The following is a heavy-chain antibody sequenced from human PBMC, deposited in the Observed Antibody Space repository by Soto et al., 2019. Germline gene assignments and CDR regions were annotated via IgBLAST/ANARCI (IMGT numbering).Heavy chain of an antibody. CDR2: IKSKTDGGTT. CDR3: TTDRAYGVSSSAPFDY. CDR1: GFTFSNAW. J-gene: IGHJ4*02. D-gene: IGHD6-13*01. Sequence: PGGSLRLSCAASGFTFSNAWMSWVRQAPGKGLEWVGRIKSKTDGGTTDYAAHVKGRFTIARDDSKNTLYLQMTSLKTEDTAVYYCTTDRAYGVSSSAPFDYWGQGTLVTVSS. V-gene: IGHV3-15*01.